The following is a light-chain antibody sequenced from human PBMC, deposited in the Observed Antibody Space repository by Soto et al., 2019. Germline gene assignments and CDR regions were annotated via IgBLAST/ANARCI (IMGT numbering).Light chain of an antibody. J-gene: IGKJ2*01. V-gene: IGKV4-1*01. CDR1: QSVLYSSNNKNY. Sequence: DIVMTQFPDSLAVSLGERATINCKSSQSVLYSSNNKNYLAWYQQKPGQPPKLLINWASTRESGVPDRFSGSGSGTDFTLTISSLQAEDVAVYYCQQYYSTPYTFGQGTKMEIK. CDR3: QQYYSTPYT. CDR2: WAS.